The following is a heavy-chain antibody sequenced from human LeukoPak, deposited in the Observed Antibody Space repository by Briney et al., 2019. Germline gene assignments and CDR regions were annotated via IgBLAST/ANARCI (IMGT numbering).Heavy chain of an antibody. CDR2: IYYSGST. Sequence: SETLSLTCSVSGDSISSYYWSWIRQPPGKGLEWIGYIYYSGSTNYNPSLKSRVAISVDTSKNQFSLKLSSVTAADTAVYYCARLVDTAMVSHWGQGTLVTVSS. CDR3: ARLVDTAMVSH. J-gene: IGHJ4*02. D-gene: IGHD5-18*01. CDR1: GDSISSYY. V-gene: IGHV4-59*08.